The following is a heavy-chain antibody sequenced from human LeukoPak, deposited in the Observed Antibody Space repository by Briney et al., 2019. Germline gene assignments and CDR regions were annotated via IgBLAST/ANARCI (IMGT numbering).Heavy chain of an antibody. CDR3: ARESSEAEGYFDY. V-gene: IGHV3-7*01. D-gene: IGHD6-6*01. CDR1: GFTFSSYW. J-gene: IGHJ4*02. CDR2: IKQDGSEK. Sequence: PGGSLRLSCAASGFTFSSYWMSWVRQAPGKGLEWVANIKQDGSEKYYVDSVKGRFTISRDNAKNSLYLQMNSLRAEDTAVYYCARESSEAEGYFDYWGQGTLVTVSS.